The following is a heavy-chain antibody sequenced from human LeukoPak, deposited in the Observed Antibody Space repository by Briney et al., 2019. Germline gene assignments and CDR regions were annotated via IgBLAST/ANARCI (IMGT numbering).Heavy chain of an antibody. Sequence: GGSLRLSCAASGFTFDDYAMHWVRQAPGKGLEWVSGISWNSGSIGYADSVKGRFTISRDNAKNSLYLQMNSLRVEDTAVYYCAREDGDAFDIWGQGTVVSVSS. V-gene: IGHV3-9*01. D-gene: IGHD5-24*01. J-gene: IGHJ3*02. CDR3: AREDGDAFDI. CDR2: ISWNSGSI. CDR1: GFTFDDYA.